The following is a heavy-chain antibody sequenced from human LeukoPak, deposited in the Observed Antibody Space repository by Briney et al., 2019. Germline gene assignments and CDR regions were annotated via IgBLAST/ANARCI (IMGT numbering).Heavy chain of an antibody. V-gene: IGHV4-39*01. CDR3: LRFGSASYYNNFDD. CDR1: GGSISSSIYY. J-gene: IGHJ4*02. Sequence: PSETLSLTCTVSGGSISSSIYYRGWIRQPPGKGLEWIGSIHYSGSTYYKPTLRSRVTISVDTSKNQFSLKLSSVTAADTSVYYCLRFGSASYYNNFDDWGQGTLVTVSS. D-gene: IGHD3-10*01. CDR2: IHYSGST.